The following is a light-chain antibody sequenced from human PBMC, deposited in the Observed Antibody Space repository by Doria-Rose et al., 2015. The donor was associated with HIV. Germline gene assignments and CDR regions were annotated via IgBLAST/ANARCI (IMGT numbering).Light chain of an antibody. CDR1: QRVKSSY. Sequence: TQSPGTLSLSPGERATLSCRASQRVKSSYLAWYQQKPGQAPRLVIYDASTRATGIPDRFSGSGSGTDFTLTIGRLEPEDVAVYYCQQYGSSRGTFGQGTRLEIK. CDR2: DAS. CDR3: QQYGSSRGT. J-gene: IGKJ5*01. V-gene: IGKV3-20*01.